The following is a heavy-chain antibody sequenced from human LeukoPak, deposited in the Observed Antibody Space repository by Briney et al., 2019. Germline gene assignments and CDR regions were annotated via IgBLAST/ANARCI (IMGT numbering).Heavy chain of an antibody. CDR1: GGSISSSSYY. CDR2: IYYSGDNSGDT. V-gene: IGHV4-39*01. D-gene: IGHD5-18*01. J-gene: IGHJ4*02. CDR3: ARLRGYTDGPPAY. Sequence: SETLSLTCTVSGGSISSSSYYWGWIRQPPWKGLEWIGSIYYSGDNSGDTYYNPSLKSRVTISVDTSKNQFSLKRSSVTAADTAVYFCARLRGYTDGPPAYWGQGTLVTVSP.